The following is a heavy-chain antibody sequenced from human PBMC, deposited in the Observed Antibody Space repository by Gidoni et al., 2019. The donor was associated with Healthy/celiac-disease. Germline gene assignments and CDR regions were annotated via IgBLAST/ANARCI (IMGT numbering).Heavy chain of an antibody. CDR3: ARDSGYCGGDCYPGTDY. J-gene: IGHJ4*02. V-gene: IGHV3-30-3*01. D-gene: IGHD2-21*01. CDR2: ISYDGSNK. CDR1: GFTFSSYA. Sequence: QVQLVESGGGVVQPGRSLRRSCAASGFTFSSYAMHWVRQAPGKGLEWVAVISYDGSNKYYADSVKGRFTISRDNSKNTLYLQMNSLRAEDTAVYYCARDSGYCGGDCYPGTDYWGQGTLVTVSS.